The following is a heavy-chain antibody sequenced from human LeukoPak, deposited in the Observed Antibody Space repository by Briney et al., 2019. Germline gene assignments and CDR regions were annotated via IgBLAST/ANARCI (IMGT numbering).Heavy chain of an antibody. CDR1: GGSLCNGDYY. CDR2: IYYSGNT. Sequence: PSQTLSLTCTVSGGSLCNGDYYWSWIRQPPGKGLEWIGYIYYSGNTYYNPSLKSRVTMSVDTSKNQFSLKLNSVTAADTAVYYCARDVSSTLILDYWGQGTLVTVSS. D-gene: IGHD2-21*01. J-gene: IGHJ4*02. CDR3: ARDVSSTLILDY. V-gene: IGHV4-30-4*08.